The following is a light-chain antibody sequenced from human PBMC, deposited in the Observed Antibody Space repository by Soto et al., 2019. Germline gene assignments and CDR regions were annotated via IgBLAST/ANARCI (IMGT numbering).Light chain of an antibody. CDR3: SSYTNSRV. J-gene: IGLJ1*01. V-gene: IGLV2-14*01. Sequence: QSALTQPASVSGSPGQSITISCTGPSSGVGVYNSVSWYQQYPGKAPELLIYDVNNRPSGVSHRFSGPKSGNTASLTISGLQAEDEADYYCSSYTNSRVFGTGTKLTVL. CDR1: SSGVGVYNS. CDR2: DVN.